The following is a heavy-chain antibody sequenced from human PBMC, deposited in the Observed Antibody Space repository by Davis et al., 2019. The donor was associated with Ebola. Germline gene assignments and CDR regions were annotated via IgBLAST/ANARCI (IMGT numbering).Heavy chain of an antibody. J-gene: IGHJ4*02. CDR2: IYYSGST. D-gene: IGHD6-19*01. CDR3: ARDSVDSSGWYY. Sequence: SETLSLACTVSGGSISSYYWSWIRQPPGKGLEWIGYIYYSGSTNYNPSLKSRVTISVDTSKNQFSLKLSSVTAADTAVYYCARDSVDSSGWYYWGQGTLVTVSS. V-gene: IGHV4-59*01. CDR1: GGSISSYY.